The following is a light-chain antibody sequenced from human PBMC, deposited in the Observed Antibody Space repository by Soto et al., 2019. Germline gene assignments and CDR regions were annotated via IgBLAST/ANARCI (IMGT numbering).Light chain of an antibody. CDR3: QHRIT. CDR2: GAS. V-gene: IGKV3-20*01. Sequence: EIVLTQSPGTLSLSPGERATLSCRASQSVRSNFLAWYQQKPGQAPRLLIYGASNGATGIPDRFSGSGSGTDFTLTISRLEPEDFAVYYCQHRITFGGGTKVDIK. CDR1: QSVRSNF. J-gene: IGKJ4*01.